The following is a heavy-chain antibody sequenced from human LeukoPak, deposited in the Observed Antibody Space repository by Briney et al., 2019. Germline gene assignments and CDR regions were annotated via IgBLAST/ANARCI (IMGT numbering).Heavy chain of an antibody. J-gene: IGHJ4*02. V-gene: IGHV3-7*01. CDR1: GFTFSSYW. D-gene: IGHD3-3*02. CDR3: ARDFAVGFLEWLDYFDY. Sequence: GGSLRLSCAASGFTFSSYWMSWVRQAPGKGLEWVANIKQDGSEKYYVDSVKGRFTISRDNSKNTLYLQMNSLRAEDTAVYYCARDFAVGFLEWLDYFDYWGQGTLVTVSS. CDR2: IKQDGSEK.